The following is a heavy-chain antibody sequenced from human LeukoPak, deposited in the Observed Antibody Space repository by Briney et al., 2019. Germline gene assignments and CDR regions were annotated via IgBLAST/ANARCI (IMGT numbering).Heavy chain of an antibody. V-gene: IGHV3-48*03. J-gene: IGHJ4*02. CDR3: ARDIYTYGSVGGFDY. CDR2: ISSSGSTI. D-gene: IGHD5-18*01. Sequence: GGSLRLSCAASGFTFSSYEMNWVRQAPGKGLEWVSYISSSGSTIYYAASVKGRFNISRDNAKNSLYLQMNSLRAEDTAVYYCARDIYTYGSVGGFDYWGQGTLVTVSS. CDR1: GFTFSSYE.